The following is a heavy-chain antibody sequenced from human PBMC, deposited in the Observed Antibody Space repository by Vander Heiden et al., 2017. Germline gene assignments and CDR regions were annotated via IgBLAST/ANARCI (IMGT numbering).Heavy chain of an antibody. J-gene: IGHJ4*02. CDR1: GYTFTNDR. D-gene: IGHD2-2*01. CDR2: IYPGDSDT. Sequence: VQLVQSGAEVKKPGESLKTSCKGSGYTFTNDRIGWVRQMPGKGLEWMGIIYPGDSDTKYSPSFRGQVTISADKSISTAYLQWGSLKASDTAMYYCARGYCGSTSCYFDYWGQGTLVTVSS. V-gene: IGHV5-51*01. CDR3: ARGYCGSTSCYFDY.